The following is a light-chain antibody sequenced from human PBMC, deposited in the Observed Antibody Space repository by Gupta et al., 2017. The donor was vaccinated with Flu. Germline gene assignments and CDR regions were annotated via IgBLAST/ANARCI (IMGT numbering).Light chain of an antibody. CDR3: AAWDDSLIGGV. J-gene: IGLJ2*01. V-gene: IGLV1-44*01. Sequence: RFSISRSGSSTNIGSNTVNWYQQFPVMAPKLLIYNDHERPSGVPDRFSASKSGTAASLAISGLQSEDEADYYCAAWDDSLIGGVFGGGTKLTVL. CDR1: STNIGSNT. CDR2: NDH.